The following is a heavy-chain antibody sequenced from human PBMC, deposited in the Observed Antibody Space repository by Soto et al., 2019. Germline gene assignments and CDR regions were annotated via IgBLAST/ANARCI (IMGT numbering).Heavy chain of an antibody. V-gene: IGHV6-1*01. J-gene: IGHJ6*02. CDR3: ARDLGSSSWYYYYYGMDV. CDR1: GDSVSSNSAA. CDR2: TYYRSKWYN. Sequence: SQTLSLTCAISGDSVSSNSAAWNWIRQSPSRGLEWLGRTYYRSKWYNDYAVSVKSRITINPDTSKNQFSLQLNSVTPEDTAVYYCARDLGSSSWYYYYYGMDVWGQGTTVTVAS. D-gene: IGHD6-13*01.